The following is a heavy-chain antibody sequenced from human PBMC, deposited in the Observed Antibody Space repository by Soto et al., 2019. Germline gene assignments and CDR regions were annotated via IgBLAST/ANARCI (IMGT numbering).Heavy chain of an antibody. CDR2: ISGTGDTT. D-gene: IGHD2-2*01. Sequence: GGSLRLSCAASGFTFTNFAVNWVRHAPVKGLEWVSVISGTGDTTYNADSVKGRFTISRDNSMNTAFLQMNSLRAEDTALYYCAKGYCRSTSCSFDYWGQGPLVTLSS. V-gene: IGHV3-23*01. CDR3: AKGYCRSTSCSFDY. CDR1: GFTFTNFA. J-gene: IGHJ4*02.